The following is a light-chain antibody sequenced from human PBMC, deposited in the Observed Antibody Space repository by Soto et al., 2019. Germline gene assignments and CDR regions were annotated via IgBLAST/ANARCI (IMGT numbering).Light chain of an antibody. V-gene: IGLV1-44*01. CDR2: SHN. Sequence: QSVLTQPPSASGTPGQRVTISCSGSGSNIGSNTVNWYQQLPGTAPKLLIYSHNRRPSGVPDRFSGSKSVTSASLAISGLQSEDEADYYCAAWDDSLKGYVFGTGTKVTVL. J-gene: IGLJ1*01. CDR1: GSNIGSNT. CDR3: AAWDDSLKGYV.